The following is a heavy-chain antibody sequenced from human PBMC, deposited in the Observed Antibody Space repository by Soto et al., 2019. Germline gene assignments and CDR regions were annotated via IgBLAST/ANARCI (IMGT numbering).Heavy chain of an antibody. J-gene: IGHJ4*02. CDR3: ARTKSVFDY. V-gene: IGHV6-1*01. Sequence: SQPLSLTCAISGDSVSSNSAAWNWIRQSPSRGLEWLGRTYYRSKWYIEYAVSVKSRIAINKDTSKNQFSLQMNSVTPEDKAVYYCARTKSVFDYWGQGTRVTVSS. CDR2: TYYRSKWYI. CDR1: GDSVSSNSAA.